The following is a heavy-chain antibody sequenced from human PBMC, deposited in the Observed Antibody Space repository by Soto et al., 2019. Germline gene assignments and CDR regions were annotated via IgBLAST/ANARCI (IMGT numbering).Heavy chain of an antibody. CDR2: IYPGDSDT. CDR1: GYSFTSHW. V-gene: IGHV5-51*01. CDR3: TRLNYYDSSGYPAYDAFDI. D-gene: IGHD3-22*01. J-gene: IGHJ3*02. Sequence: GESLKISCKGSGYSFTSHWIGWVRQMPGKGLEWMGIIYPGDSDTRYSPSFQGQVTISADKSISTAYLQWSSLKASDTAMYYCTRLNYYDSSGYPAYDAFDIWGQGTMVIVSS.